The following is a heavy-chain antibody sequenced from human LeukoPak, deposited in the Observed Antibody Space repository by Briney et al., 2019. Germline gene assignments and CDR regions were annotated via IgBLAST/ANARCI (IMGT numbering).Heavy chain of an antibody. V-gene: IGHV4-34*01. CDR2: INHSGST. Sequence: SETLSLTCAVYGGSFSGYYWSWIRQPPGKGLEWIGEINHSGSTNYNPSLKSRVTISVDTSKNQFSLKLSSVTAADTAVYYCARGRDSSGSSYDAFDIWGQGTMVTVS. CDR1: GGSFSGYY. D-gene: IGHD3-22*01. CDR3: ARGRDSSGSSYDAFDI. J-gene: IGHJ3*02.